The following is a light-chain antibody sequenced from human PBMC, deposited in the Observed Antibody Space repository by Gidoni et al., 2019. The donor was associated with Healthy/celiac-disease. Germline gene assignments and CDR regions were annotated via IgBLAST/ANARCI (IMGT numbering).Light chain of an antibody. CDR2: DVS. Sequence: QSALTQPASVSGSPGQSITISCTGTSTDVGGYNFVSWYQQHPGKAPKLMIYDVSNRPSGVSYRFSGSKSGNTASLTISGLQAEDEAEYYCSSYTSSSTLPYVFGTGTKVTVL. J-gene: IGLJ1*01. CDR1: STDVGGYNF. V-gene: IGLV2-14*01. CDR3: SSYTSSSTLPYV.